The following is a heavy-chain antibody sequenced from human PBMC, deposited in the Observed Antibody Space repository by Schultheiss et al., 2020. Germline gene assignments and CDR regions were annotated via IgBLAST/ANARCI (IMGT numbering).Heavy chain of an antibody. CDR2: IYYSGST. Sequence: SETLSLTCAVSGGSISSSNWWSWVRQPPGKGLEWIGSIYYSGSTYYNPSLKSRVTISVDTSKNQFSLQLNSVTPEDTAVYYCARDRAIFARGHWFDPWGQGTLGTGS. CDR1: GGSISSSNW. CDR3: ARDRAIFARGHWFDP. D-gene: IGHD3-9*01. V-gene: IGHV4-4*02. J-gene: IGHJ5*02.